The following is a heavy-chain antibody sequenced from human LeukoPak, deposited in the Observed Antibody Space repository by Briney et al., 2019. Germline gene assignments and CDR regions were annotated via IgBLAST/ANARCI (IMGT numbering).Heavy chain of an antibody. CDR2: IYNSGST. J-gene: IGHJ4*02. CDR1: GGSISSYY. CDR3: AREPTGSYSFDF. Sequence: SETLSLTCTVSGGSISSYYWSCIRQPPGKGLEWIGYIYNSGSTYYNPSLKSRVTISIDTSKRQFSLELTSVTAAYTAVYYCAREPTGSYSFDFWGQGTLVTVSS. D-gene: IGHD1-26*01. V-gene: IGHV4-59*06.